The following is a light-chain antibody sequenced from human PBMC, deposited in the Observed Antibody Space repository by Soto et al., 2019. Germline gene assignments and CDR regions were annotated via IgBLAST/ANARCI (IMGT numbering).Light chain of an antibody. CDR3: QQRSNWPWT. CDR2: DAS. J-gene: IGKJ1*01. Sequence: EIVLTQSPADLSLSPGERATLSSRASQSVSSYLAWYQQKPGQAPRLLIYDASNRATGIPARFSGSGSGTDFTLTISSLEPEDFAVYYCQQRSNWPWTFGQRTKVDIK. CDR1: QSVSSY. V-gene: IGKV3-11*01.